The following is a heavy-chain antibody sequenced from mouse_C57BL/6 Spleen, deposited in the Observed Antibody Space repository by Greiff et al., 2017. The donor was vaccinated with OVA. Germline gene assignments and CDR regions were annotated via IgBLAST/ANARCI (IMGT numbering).Heavy chain of an antibody. CDR1: GFTFSDYG. V-gene: IGHV5-17*01. J-gene: IGHJ2*01. Sequence: EVKLVESGGGLVKPGGSLKLSCAASGFTFSDYGMHWVRQAPEKGLEWVAYISSGSSTIYYADTVKGRFTISRDNAKNTLFLQMTSLRSEDTAMYYCARPGWDDYYFDYWGQGTTLTVSS. D-gene: IGHD4-1*01. CDR2: ISSGSSTI. CDR3: ARPGWDDYYFDY.